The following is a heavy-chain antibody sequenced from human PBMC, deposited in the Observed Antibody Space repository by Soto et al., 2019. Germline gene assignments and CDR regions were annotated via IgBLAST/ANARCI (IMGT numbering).Heavy chain of an antibody. CDR1: GGSISRSSYH. D-gene: IGHD2-21*02. J-gene: IGHJ4*02. CDR3: ATQPPRIVVMTLPFPS. V-gene: IGHV4-39*07. CDR2: IYLSGST. Sequence: SETLSLACTVSGGSISRSSYHWGWIRQPPGKGLEWIGAIYLSGSTNYNPSLKNRVTISVDTSKNQFSLKLNSVTAADTAVYYWATQPPRIVVMTLPFPSWGQGTLVTVSS.